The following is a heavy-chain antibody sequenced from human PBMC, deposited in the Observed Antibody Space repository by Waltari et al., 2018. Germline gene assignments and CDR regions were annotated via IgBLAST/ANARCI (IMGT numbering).Heavy chain of an antibody. Sequence: QLVQSGTEVKKPGESLKISCKTSGYSFNNYWIGWVRQMPGKGLEWMGIVRPDNSETRHSPAFRGQVTSSADKSISIAYLQWSSLKASDTAIYYCARHTEDDNGDDWGQGTLVTVSS. D-gene: IGHD1-1*01. CDR1: GYSFNNYW. V-gene: IGHV5-51*01. CDR3: ARHTEDDNGDD. J-gene: IGHJ4*02. CDR2: VRPDNSET.